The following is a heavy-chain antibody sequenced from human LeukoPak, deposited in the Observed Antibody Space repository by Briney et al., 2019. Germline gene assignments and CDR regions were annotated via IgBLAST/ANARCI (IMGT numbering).Heavy chain of an antibody. CDR2: ISGSGGST. V-gene: IGHV3-23*01. CDR3: AKGLAAPFDY. CDR1: GFTFSSYA. D-gene: IGHD6-6*01. J-gene: IGHJ4*02. Sequence: GGSLRLSCAASGFTFSSYAMSWVRQAPGKGLEWVSGISGSGGSTYYADSVKGRFTISRDNSKDTLYLQMNSLRAEDTAVYYCAKGLAAPFDYWGQGTLVTVSS.